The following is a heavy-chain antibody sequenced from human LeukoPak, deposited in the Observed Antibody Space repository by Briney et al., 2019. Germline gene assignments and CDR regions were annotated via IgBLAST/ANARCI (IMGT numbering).Heavy chain of an antibody. CDR1: GYTFTGYY. Sequence: GASVKVSCKASGYTFTGYYIHWVRQAPGQGLEWMGWINPNSGGTNYAQKFQGRVTMTRDTSISTAYMELSRLRSDDTAVYYCARGTLAYCSGGSCYMDVWGKGTTVTVSS. CDR3: ARGTLAYCSGGSCYMDV. V-gene: IGHV1-2*02. J-gene: IGHJ6*03. CDR2: INPNSGGT. D-gene: IGHD2-15*01.